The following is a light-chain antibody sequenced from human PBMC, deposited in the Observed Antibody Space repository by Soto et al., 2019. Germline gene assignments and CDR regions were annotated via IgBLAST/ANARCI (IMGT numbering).Light chain of an antibody. CDR2: GAS. Sequence: EVVMTQSPATLSVSPGERATLSCRASHSVSSSLAWYQQKPGQAPRLLIYGASNRATGIPDRFSGSGSGTDFTLTISRLEPEDFAVYYCQQYGSLSWTFGQGTKVDIK. V-gene: IGKV3-20*01. CDR3: QQYGSLSWT. J-gene: IGKJ1*01. CDR1: HSVSSS.